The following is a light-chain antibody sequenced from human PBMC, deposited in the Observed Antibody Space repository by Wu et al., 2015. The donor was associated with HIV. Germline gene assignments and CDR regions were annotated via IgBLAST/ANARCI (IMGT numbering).Light chain of an antibody. Sequence: IQMTQSPSTLSASVGDRVAITCRASQSINSWLAWYQQKPGKAPKLLIYKASSLESGVPSRFSGSGSGTEFTLTINNLQPDDFATYYCQQYNSYPWTFGQGTKVEMK. CDR2: KAS. V-gene: IGKV1-5*03. J-gene: IGKJ1*01. CDR1: QSINSW. CDR3: QQYNSYPWT.